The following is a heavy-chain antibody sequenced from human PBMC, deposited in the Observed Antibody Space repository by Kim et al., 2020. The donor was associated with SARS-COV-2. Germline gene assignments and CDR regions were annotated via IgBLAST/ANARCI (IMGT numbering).Heavy chain of an antibody. J-gene: IGHJ3*02. Sequence: GWSLRLSCAASGFTFSSYSMNWVRQAPGKGLEWVSYISSSSSTIYYADSVKGRFTISRDNAKNSLYLQMNSLRDEDTAVYYCARDATIVVVPAADAFDIWGQGTMVTVSS. V-gene: IGHV3-48*02. CDR1: GFTFSSYS. D-gene: IGHD2-2*01. CDR3: ARDATIVVVPAADAFDI. CDR2: ISSSSSTI.